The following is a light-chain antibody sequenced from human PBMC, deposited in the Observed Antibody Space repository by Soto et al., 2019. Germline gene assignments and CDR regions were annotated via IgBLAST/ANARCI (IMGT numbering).Light chain of an antibody. CDR3: QQYKSNSPRT. J-gene: IGKJ1*01. Sequence: DIQMTQSPSTLSAFVGDRVTITCRASQSISNWLAWYQQKPGKAPKLLIYDASNLESGVPSRFSGSRSGTDFTLTISSLQPDDFAIYYCQQYKSNSPRTFGQGTKVDIK. CDR2: DAS. CDR1: QSISNW. V-gene: IGKV1-5*01.